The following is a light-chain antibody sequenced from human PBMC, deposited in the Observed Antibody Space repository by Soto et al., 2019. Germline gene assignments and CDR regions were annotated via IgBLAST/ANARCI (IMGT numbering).Light chain of an antibody. V-gene: IGLV2-8*01. CDR2: EVN. CDR3: SSYAGSNMYVV. J-gene: IGLJ2*01. CDR1: SSDVGGYNY. Sequence: QSALTQPPSASGSPGQSVTISCTGTSSDVGGYNYVSWYQQHPDKAPKLMIYEVNKRPSGVPDRFSGSKSGNTASLTVSGLRTEDEADYYCSSYAGSNMYVVFGGGTKLTVL.